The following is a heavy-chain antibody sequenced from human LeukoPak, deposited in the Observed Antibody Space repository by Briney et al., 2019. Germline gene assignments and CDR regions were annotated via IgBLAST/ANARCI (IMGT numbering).Heavy chain of an antibody. CDR3: ARTTVPPKYYFDY. V-gene: IGHV4-34*01. CDR1: GGSFSGYY. Sequence: SETLSLTCAVYGGSFSGYYWSWIRQPPGKGLEWIGEINHSGSTNYNPSLKSRVTISVDTSKNQFSLKLSSVTAADTAVYYCARTTVPPKYYFDYWGQGTLVTVS. J-gene: IGHJ4*02. D-gene: IGHD4-11*01. CDR2: INHSGST.